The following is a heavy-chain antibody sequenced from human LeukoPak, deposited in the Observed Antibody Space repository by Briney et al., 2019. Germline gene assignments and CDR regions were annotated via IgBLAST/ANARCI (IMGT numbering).Heavy chain of an antibody. CDR1: GFTFSSYA. V-gene: IGHV3-23*01. CDR2: ISNSGGST. J-gene: IGHJ4*02. Sequence: GGSLSLSCAASGFTFSSYAMSWVRQAPGKGLEWVSGISNSGGSTYYADSVKGRFTISRDNSKNTLYLQMNSLRAEDTAVFYCAKVDGSYYKMDYWGQGTLVTVSS. CDR3: AKVDGSYYKMDY. D-gene: IGHD1-26*01.